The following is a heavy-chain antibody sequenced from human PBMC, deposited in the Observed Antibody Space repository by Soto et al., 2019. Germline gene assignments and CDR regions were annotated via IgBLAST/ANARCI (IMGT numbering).Heavy chain of an antibody. CDR2: ISSGGSS. V-gene: IGHV4-39*01. CDR3: ARHASSYSWFDP. Sequence: PSETLSLTSTVSGGSISSTNYYWGWIRQPPGKGLEWIGSISSGGSSYIHPSLKSRVSISVDTSNNHFFLKLSSLTAADTAVYYCARHASSYSWFDPWGQGTLVTVSS. J-gene: IGHJ5*02. CDR1: GGSISSTNYY. D-gene: IGHD4-4*01.